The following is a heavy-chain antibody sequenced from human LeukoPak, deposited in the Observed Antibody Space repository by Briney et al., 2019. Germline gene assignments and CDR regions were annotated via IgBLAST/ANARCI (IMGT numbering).Heavy chain of an antibody. Sequence: GASVKVSCKASGGTFSSYAISWVRQAPGQGLEWMGRIIPILGIANYAQKFQGRVTITADKSTSTAYMELSSLRSEDTAVYYCATGPQYCSSTSCYLDYWGQGTLVTVSS. CDR1: GGTFSSYA. J-gene: IGHJ4*02. CDR3: ATGPQYCSSTSCYLDY. D-gene: IGHD2-2*01. V-gene: IGHV1-69*04. CDR2: IIPILGIA.